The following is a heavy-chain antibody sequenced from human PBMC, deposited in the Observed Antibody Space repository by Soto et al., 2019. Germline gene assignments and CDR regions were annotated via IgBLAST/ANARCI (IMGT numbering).Heavy chain of an antibody. Sequence: GGSLRLSCAASGFTFSSFAMSWVRQAPGKGLEWVSAISSSGGAIYYADSVRGRFTIFRDNSKGTLYLQMDSLRVEDTAVYYCAKLNYYGSGSEPPWGQGALVTVSS. D-gene: IGHD3-10*01. CDR2: ISSSGGAI. J-gene: IGHJ4*02. CDR3: AKLNYYGSGSEPP. CDR1: GFTFSSFA. V-gene: IGHV3-23*01.